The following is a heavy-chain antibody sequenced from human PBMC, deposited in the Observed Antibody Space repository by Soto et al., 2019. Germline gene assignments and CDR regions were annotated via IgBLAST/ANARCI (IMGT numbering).Heavy chain of an antibody. V-gene: IGHV4-59*12. CDR1: GDSISSYF. CDR2: IHYSGTT. CDR3: ARGNGITMVRGNNWFDP. Sequence: TSETLSLTCTVSGDSISSYFWNWIRQPPGKGLEWIGYIHYSGTTKYNPSLKSRVSLSVDRSKNQFSLKLSSVTAADTAVYYCARGNGITMVRGNNWFDPWGQGTLVTVSS. D-gene: IGHD3-10*01. J-gene: IGHJ5*02.